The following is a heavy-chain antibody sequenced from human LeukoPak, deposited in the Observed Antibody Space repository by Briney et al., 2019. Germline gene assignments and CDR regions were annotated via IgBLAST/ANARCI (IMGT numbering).Heavy chain of an antibody. V-gene: IGHV3-48*02. CDR3: ARGPANSSSWYGGNDY. CDR1: GFTFSSYS. D-gene: IGHD6-13*01. CDR2: ISSSSSTI. J-gene: IGHJ4*02. Sequence: PGGSLRLSCAASGFTFSSYSMNWVRQAPGKGLEWVSYISSSSSTIYYADSVKGRFTISRDNAKNSLYLQMNSLRDEDTAVYYCARGPANSSSWYGGNDYWGQGTLVTVSS.